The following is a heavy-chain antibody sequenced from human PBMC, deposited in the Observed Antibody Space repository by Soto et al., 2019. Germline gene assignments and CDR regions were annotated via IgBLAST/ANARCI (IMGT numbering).Heavy chain of an antibody. CDR2: IYPSGST. D-gene: IGHD6-6*01. J-gene: IGHJ5*02. CDR3: VRESVASGPNYFDT. CDR1: GGPITSGRSS. Sequence: SLTSSVSGGPITSGRSSWNWICQSNGKGLEWIAYIYPSGSTYCNPSLKSRVTISVDRSENQFSLKLTSVTAADTAVYYCVRESVASGPNYFDTWGPGTLITVSS. V-gene: IGHV4-30-2*06.